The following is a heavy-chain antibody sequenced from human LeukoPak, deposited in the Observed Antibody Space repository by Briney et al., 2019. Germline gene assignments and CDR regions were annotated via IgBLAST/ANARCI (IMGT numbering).Heavy chain of an antibody. CDR1: GFTFSNYN. D-gene: IGHD3-3*01. CDR2: ISSSSSTI. CDR3: AKFPPSGPNNSGMDV. Sequence: GGSLRLSCAASGFTFSNYNMNWVRQAPGKGLEWVSYISSSSSTIYYADSVKGRFTISRDNAQNSLYLQMNSLRDEDTAVYYCAKFPPSGPNNSGMDVWGQGTTVTVSS. V-gene: IGHV3-48*02. J-gene: IGHJ6*02.